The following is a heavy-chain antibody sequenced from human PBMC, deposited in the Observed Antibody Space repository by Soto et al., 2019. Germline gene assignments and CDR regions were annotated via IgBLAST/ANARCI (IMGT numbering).Heavy chain of an antibody. D-gene: IGHD3-22*01. Sequence: GGSLSLSCSASGFPFSSYAMHWVRQAPGKGLEYVSSISINGGSTHYADSVKGRFTISRDNSRNTQYLQMSSLRADDTAVYYCVKGEFYYDSSAYYPFDSWGQGTLVTVSS. CDR2: ISINGGST. CDR1: GFPFSSYA. V-gene: IGHV3-64D*06. CDR3: VKGEFYYDSSAYYPFDS. J-gene: IGHJ4*02.